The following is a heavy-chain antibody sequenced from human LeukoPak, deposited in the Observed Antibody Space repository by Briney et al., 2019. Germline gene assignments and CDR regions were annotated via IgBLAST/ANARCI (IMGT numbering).Heavy chain of an antibody. CDR1: GYTFINHW. CDR3: ARGLKRPMIVVVPEGFDY. J-gene: IGHJ4*02. Sequence: ASVKVSCKASGYTFINHWMHWVRQAPGQGLEWVGLINPTGTRTLYAQKFQGRITLTRDMSATTDYMELSSLTSEDTAVYYCARGLKRPMIVVVPEGFDYWGQGTLVTVSS. V-gene: IGHV1-46*01. CDR2: INPTGTRT. D-gene: IGHD3-22*01.